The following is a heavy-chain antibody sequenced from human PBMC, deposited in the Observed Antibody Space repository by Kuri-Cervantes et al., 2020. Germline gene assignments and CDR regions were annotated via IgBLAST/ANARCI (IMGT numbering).Heavy chain of an antibody. Sequence: GESLKFSCAASEFIFSNYWMSWVRQAPGKGLEWVPNITHSGTLYVDSEKGRCTISRDNAKNSLYLQMNSLRAEDTAVYYCAEDMLWRSHDYGDLDAFDIWGQGTMVTVSS. J-gene: IGHJ3*02. CDR2: ITHSGT. D-gene: IGHD4-17*01. V-gene: IGHV3-7*03. CDR3: AEDMLWRSHDYGDLDAFDI. CDR1: EFIFSNYW.